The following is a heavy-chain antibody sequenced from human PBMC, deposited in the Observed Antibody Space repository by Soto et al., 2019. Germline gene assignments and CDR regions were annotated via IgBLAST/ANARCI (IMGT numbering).Heavy chain of an antibody. Sequence: QVQLVESGGGLVRPGGSLRLSCAGSGFTFSDYYMSWIRQAPGKGLEWVSYISSSDTTVYYADSVKGRFTISRDNAKNSLYLQMDSLRAEDTAVYYCARDFSRWKAAFDHWGQGTLVTVSS. CDR3: ARDFSRWKAAFDH. CDR2: ISSSDTTV. CDR1: GFTFSDYY. J-gene: IGHJ4*02. D-gene: IGHD1-1*01. V-gene: IGHV3-11*01.